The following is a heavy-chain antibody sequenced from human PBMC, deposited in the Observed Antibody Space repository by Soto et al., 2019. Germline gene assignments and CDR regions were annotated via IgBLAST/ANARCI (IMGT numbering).Heavy chain of an antibody. V-gene: IGHV4-34*01. D-gene: IGHD3-10*01. J-gene: IGHJ5*02. Sequence: PSETLTLTCDVYGGSLSGYYWSWIRQSPGKGLEWIGQTKHSGGTNYNPLLKSRVTISVDTPRNQFALKLSSVTAADTAVYFCARTYYYRSGTYFAWFDPWGQGTLVTVSS. CDR1: GGSLSGYY. CDR2: TKHSGGT. CDR3: ARTYYYRSGTYFAWFDP.